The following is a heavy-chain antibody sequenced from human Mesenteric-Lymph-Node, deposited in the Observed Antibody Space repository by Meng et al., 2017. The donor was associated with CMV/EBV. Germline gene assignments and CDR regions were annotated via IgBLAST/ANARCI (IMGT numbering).Heavy chain of an antibody. CDR3: ARAVVGVTTPFDI. Sequence: GESLKISCAASGFTFSSYSMNWVRQAPGKGLEWVSSISSSSSYIYYADSVKGRFTISRDNSKNTLYLQMNSLRAEDTAVYYCARAVVGVTTPFDIWGQGTMVTVSS. CDR1: GFTFSSYS. CDR2: ISSSSSYI. J-gene: IGHJ3*02. D-gene: IGHD1-26*01. V-gene: IGHV3-21*04.